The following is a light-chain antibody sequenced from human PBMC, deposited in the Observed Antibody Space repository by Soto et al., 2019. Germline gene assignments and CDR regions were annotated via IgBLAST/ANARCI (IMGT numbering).Light chain of an antibody. J-gene: IGLJ2*01. CDR2: EVN. Sequence: QSALTQPPSASGSPGQSVTISCTGTSSDVGDYNYVSWYQQHPGKAPKLMIYEVNERPSGVPDRFSGSKSGNTASLTVSGLQTEDEADYYCSSYAGKGVFGGGTKLTVL. CDR3: SSYAGKGV. V-gene: IGLV2-8*01. CDR1: SSDVGDYNY.